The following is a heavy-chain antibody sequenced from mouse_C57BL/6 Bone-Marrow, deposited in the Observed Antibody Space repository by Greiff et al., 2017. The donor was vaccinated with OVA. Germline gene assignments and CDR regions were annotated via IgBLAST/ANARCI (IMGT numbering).Heavy chain of an antibody. Sequence: QVQLQQSGAELARPGASVKLSCKASGYTFTSYGISWVKQRTGQGLEWIGEIYPRSGNTYYNEKFKGKATLTADKSSSTAYMELRSLTSEDSAVYFCARGRGGDLAYWGQGTLVTVSA. V-gene: IGHV1-81*01. CDR3: ARGRGGDLAY. CDR1: GYTFTSYG. J-gene: IGHJ3*01. CDR2: IYPRSGNT.